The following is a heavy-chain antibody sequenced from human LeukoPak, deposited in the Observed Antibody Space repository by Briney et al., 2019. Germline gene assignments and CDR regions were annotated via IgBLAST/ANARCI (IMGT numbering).Heavy chain of an antibody. CDR2: IRYDGSNK. V-gene: IGHV3-30*02. CDR1: GLILSGYG. Sequence: QPGGSLRLSCAASGLILSGYGMHWVRQAPGKGLEWVAFIRYDGSNKYYADSVKGRFTISRDNSKNTLYLQMNSLRAEDTAVYYCARDSAAMASLFDYWGQGTLVTVSS. J-gene: IGHJ4*02. D-gene: IGHD5-18*01. CDR3: ARDSAAMASLFDY.